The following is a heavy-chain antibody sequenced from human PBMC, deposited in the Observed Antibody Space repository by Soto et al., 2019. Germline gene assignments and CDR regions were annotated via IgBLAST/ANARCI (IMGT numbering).Heavy chain of an antibody. CDR2: INPTDSYA. V-gene: IGHV5-10-1*01. CDR1: GYSFTSFR. CDR3: ASSSGIEYNWFDP. Sequence: LKISCEGSGYSFTSFRVNWVRQIPGKGLEWMGRINPTDSYAEYSPSFQGHVTISIDKSVNTAYLQWSSLKASDTAVYYCASSSGIEYNWFDPWGQGTLVTVYS. J-gene: IGHJ5*02. D-gene: IGHD6-19*01.